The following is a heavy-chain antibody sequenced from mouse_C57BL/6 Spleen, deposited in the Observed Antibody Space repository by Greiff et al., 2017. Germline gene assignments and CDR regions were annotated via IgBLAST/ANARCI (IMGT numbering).Heavy chain of an antibody. Sequence: VQLQQSGPVLVKPGASVKMSCKASGYTFTDYYMNWVKQSHGKSLEWIGVINPYNGGTSYNQKFKGKATLTVDKSSSTAYMELNSLTSEDSAVYYCARYSNSEFAYWGQGTLVTVSA. J-gene: IGHJ3*01. V-gene: IGHV1-19*01. CDR3: ARYSNSEFAY. CDR2: INPYNGGT. CDR1: GYTFTDYY. D-gene: IGHD2-5*01.